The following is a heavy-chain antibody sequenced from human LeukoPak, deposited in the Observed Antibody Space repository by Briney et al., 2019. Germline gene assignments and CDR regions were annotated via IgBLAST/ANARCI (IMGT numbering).Heavy chain of an antibody. CDR1: GFTFSDYY. CDR2: ISSSGSTI. Sequence: PGGSLRLSCAASGFTFSDYYMSWIRQAPGKGLEWVSYISSSGSTIYYADSVKGRFTISRDNAKNSLYLHMNSLRAEDTAVYYCAREDYCGGDCYTPNYWGQGTLVTVSS. D-gene: IGHD2-21*02. V-gene: IGHV3-11*04. J-gene: IGHJ4*02. CDR3: AREDYCGGDCYTPNY.